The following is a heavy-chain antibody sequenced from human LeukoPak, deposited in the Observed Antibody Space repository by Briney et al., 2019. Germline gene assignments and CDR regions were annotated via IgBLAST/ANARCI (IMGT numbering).Heavy chain of an antibody. V-gene: IGHV1-8*01. J-gene: IGHJ4*02. CDR2: MNPNSGNT. Sequence: ASVKVSCKASGYTFTSYDINWVRQATGQGLEWMGWMNPNSGNTGYAQEFQGRVTMTRNTSISTAYMELSSLRSEDTAVYYCARGLRIAAAGRSRPIISFPRYWGQGTLVTVSS. CDR3: ARGLRIAAAGRSRPIISFPRY. CDR1: GYTFTSYD. D-gene: IGHD6-13*01.